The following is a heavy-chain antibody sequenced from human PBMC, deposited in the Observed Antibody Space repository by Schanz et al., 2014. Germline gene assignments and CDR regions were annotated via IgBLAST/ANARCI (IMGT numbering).Heavy chain of an antibody. CDR1: GFTFSSYY. CDR2: ISGSSSTK. V-gene: IGHV3-11*01. J-gene: IGHJ4*02. D-gene: IGHD2-2*01. Sequence: QVQLVESGGGLVKPGGSLRLSCAASGFTFSSYYMSWIRQAPGKGLEWVSYISGSSSTKYYADSVKGRFTISRDNAKNSLFLQMSSLSAEDTAVYYCAKVAPAATYLDSWGLGTLVTVSS. CDR3: AKVAPAATYLDS.